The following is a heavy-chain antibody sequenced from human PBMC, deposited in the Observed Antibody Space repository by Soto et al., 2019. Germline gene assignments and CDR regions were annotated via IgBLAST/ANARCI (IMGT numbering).Heavy chain of an antibody. CDR3: AREPLGYYNSTSCYANLPYYYYGMDV. Sequence: EVQLVESGGGLVQPGGSLRLSCAASGFTFSSYSMNWVRQAPGKGLEWVSYISSSSSTIYYAYSVKGRFTISRDNAKNSLYLQMNSLRYEDTAVYYCAREPLGYYNSTSCYANLPYYYYGMDVWGQGTTVSVSS. D-gene: IGHD2-2*01. CDR1: GFTFSSYS. CDR2: ISSSSSTI. V-gene: IGHV3-48*02. J-gene: IGHJ6*02.